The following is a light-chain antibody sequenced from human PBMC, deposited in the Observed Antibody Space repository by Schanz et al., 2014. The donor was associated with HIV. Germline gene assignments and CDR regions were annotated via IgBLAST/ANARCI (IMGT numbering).Light chain of an antibody. J-gene: IGKJ1*01. CDR1: QRVLNSSNKRNY. Sequence: DIVMTQSPDSLAVSLGERATINCKSSQRVLNSSNKRNYLAWYHQKPGQPPKLLISWASTRESGVPDRFSGSGSGTDFTLTISSLQAEDVAVYYCQQYYSTPPTFGQGTKVEVK. CDR3: QQYYSTPPT. CDR2: WAS. V-gene: IGKV4-1*01.